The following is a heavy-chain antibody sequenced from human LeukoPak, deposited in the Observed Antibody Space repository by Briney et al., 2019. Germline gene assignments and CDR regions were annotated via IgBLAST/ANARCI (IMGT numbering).Heavy chain of an antibody. D-gene: IGHD3-3*01. V-gene: IGHV3-74*01. CDR1: GFMFTDYW. CDR2: IRGDGRAT. CDR3: ARDHDPLRFGL. Sequence: GGSMRLSCAASGFMFTDYWMHWVRQAPGKELVWVARIRGDGRATTYADSVKGRFTISRDNAKNSLYLQMNSLRAEDTAVYYCARDHDPLRFGLWGRGTLVTVSS. J-gene: IGHJ2*01.